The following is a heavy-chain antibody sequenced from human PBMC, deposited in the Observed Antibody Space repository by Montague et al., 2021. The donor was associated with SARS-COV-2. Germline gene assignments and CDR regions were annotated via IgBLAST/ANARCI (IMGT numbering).Heavy chain of an antibody. CDR3: APAVPVADDS. J-gene: IGHJ5*02. Sequence: SGRFSCAASGFNFGVYEMNWVRQTPGKGLEWVSYINGGSSVMYYADSVMGRFTISRDNAESSLYLQMNSLRTEDTAVYYCAPAVPVADDSWGQGTLVTVSS. CDR2: INGGSSVM. V-gene: IGHV3-48*03. CDR1: GFNFGVYE. D-gene: IGHD2-2*01.